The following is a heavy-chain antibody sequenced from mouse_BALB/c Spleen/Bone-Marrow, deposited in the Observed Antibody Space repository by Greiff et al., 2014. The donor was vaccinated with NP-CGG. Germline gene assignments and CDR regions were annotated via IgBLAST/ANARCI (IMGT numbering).Heavy chain of an antibody. V-gene: IGHV14-3*02. J-gene: IGHJ3*01. D-gene: IGHD1-1*01. CDR3: AAYYYGSSQFAY. CDR2: IDPANGNT. CDR1: GFNIKDTY. Sequence: DVKLVESGAELVKPGASVKLSCTASGFNIKDTYMHWVKQRPEQGLEWIGRIDPANGNTKYDPKFQGKADITADTSSNTAYLQLGSLTSEDTAVDYCAAYYYGSSQFAYWGQGTLVTVSA.